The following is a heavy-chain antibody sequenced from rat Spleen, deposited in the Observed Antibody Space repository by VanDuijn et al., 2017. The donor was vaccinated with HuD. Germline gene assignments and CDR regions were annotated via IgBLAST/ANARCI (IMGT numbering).Heavy chain of an antibody. CDR2: ISNDGSST. V-gene: IGHV5-29*01. CDR3: AKDLVRGSLDY. Sequence: EVQLVESGGGLVQPGRSLKLSCAASGFTFSNYGMAWVCQAPTKGLEWVAYISNDGSSTYYRDSVKGRFIISRDNAKNSLYLQMTSLRSEDTATYYCAKDLVRGSLDYWGQGVMVTVSS. J-gene: IGHJ2*01. D-gene: IGHD4-3*01. CDR1: GFTFSNYG.